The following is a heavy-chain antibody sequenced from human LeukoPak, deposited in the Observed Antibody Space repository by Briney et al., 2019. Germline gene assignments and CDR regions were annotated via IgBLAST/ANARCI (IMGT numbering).Heavy chain of an antibody. CDR3: ARAGGHLT. CDR2: IYYSGST. D-gene: IGHD2-21*02. Sequence: SWVRQPPGKGLEWIGYIYYSGSTYYNPSLKSRVTISVDTSKNQFSLKLSSVTAADTAVYYCARAGGHLTRGQGTLVTVSS. J-gene: IGHJ4*02. V-gene: IGHV4-30-4*08.